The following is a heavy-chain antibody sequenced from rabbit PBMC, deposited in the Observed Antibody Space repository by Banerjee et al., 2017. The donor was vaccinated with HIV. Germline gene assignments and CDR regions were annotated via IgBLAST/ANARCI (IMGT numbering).Heavy chain of an antibody. CDR3: ARDRDGDAGYGSLAL. Sequence: QEQLVESGGGLVQPEGSLTLTCTASGFSFSNSYDMCWVRQAPGKGPEWIGWINTANDKTYYASWAKGRFTISKTSSTTVTLQMTSLTAADTATYFCARDRDGDAGYGSLALWGPGTLVTVS. D-gene: IGHD7-1*01. CDR2: INTANDKT. CDR1: GFSFSNSYD. J-gene: IGHJ4*01. V-gene: IGHV1S45*01.